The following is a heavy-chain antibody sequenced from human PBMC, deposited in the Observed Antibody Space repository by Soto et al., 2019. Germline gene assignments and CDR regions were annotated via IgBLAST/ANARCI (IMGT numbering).Heavy chain of an antibody. V-gene: IGHV3-23*01. J-gene: IGHJ4*02. CDR3: AKDRDIMITFGGVIVYPGDY. CDR2: ISGSGGST. Sequence: EVQLLESGGGLVQPGGSLRLSCAASGFTFSSYAMSWVRQAPGKGLEWVSAISGSGGSTYYADSVKGRFTISRDNSKNTLYLQMNSLRAEDTAVYYCAKDRDIMITFGGVIVYPGDYWGQGTLVTVSS. CDR1: GFTFSSYA. D-gene: IGHD3-16*02.